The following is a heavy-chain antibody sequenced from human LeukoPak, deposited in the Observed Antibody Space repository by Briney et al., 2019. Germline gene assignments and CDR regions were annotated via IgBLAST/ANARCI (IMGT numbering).Heavy chain of an antibody. CDR3: ARLPGIDAFDI. V-gene: IGHV4-59*08. J-gene: IGHJ3*02. D-gene: IGHD3-10*01. CDR2: IYFSGST. CDR1: GGSISSYY. Sequence: SETLSLTCTVSGGSISSYYWSWIRQPPAKGLEWIGYIYFSGSTNYNPSLNSRVTISVDTSKNQFSLKLSSGTAADTAVYYCARLPGIDAFDIWGQGTMVTVSS.